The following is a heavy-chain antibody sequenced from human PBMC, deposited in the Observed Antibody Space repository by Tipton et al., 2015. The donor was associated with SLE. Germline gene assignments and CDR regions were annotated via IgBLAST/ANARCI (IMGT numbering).Heavy chain of an antibody. CDR1: GYSFTSYW. Sequence: QLVQSGAEVKKPGESLKISCKGSGYSFTSYWIGWVRQMSGKGLEWMGIIYPGDSYTNYSPSFQGHVTISADKSISTAYLQWSSLKASDTAMYYCARLEYSSSGWFDPWGQGTLVTVSS. J-gene: IGHJ5*02. V-gene: IGHV5-51*03. CDR2: IYPGDSYT. CDR3: ARLEYSSSGWFDP. D-gene: IGHD6-6*01.